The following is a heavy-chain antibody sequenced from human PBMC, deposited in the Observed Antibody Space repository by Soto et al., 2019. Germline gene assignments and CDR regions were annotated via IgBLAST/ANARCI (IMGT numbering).Heavy chain of an antibody. CDR1: GYTFTSYG. Sequence: ASVKVSCKASGYTFTSYGISWVRQAPGQGLEWMGWISAYNGNTNYAQTLQGRVTLTTDTSTSTAYMELRSLRSDDTAVYYCARVTYSGSEVGYWGQGTLVTVSS. V-gene: IGHV1-18*04. CDR3: ARVTYSGSEVGY. D-gene: IGHD1-26*01. CDR2: ISAYNGNT. J-gene: IGHJ4*02.